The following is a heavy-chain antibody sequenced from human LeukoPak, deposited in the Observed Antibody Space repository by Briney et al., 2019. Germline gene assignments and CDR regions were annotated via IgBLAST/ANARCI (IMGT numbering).Heavy chain of an antibody. D-gene: IGHD1-26*01. V-gene: IGHV5-51*01. Sequence: GESLKISCKGSGYSFTSYWIGWVRQMPGKGLKWMGIIYPGDSDARCSPSFQGQVTISADKSISTAYLQWSSLKASDTAMYYCARRRDLYSGSYYPFDYWGQGTLVTVSS. CDR1: GYSFTSYW. CDR2: IYPGDSDA. J-gene: IGHJ4*02. CDR3: ARRRDLYSGSYYPFDY.